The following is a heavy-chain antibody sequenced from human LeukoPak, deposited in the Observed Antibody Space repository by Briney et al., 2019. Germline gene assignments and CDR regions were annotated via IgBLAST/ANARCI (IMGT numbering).Heavy chain of an antibody. V-gene: IGHV1-2*02. D-gene: IGHD4-23*01. J-gene: IGHJ4*02. CDR1: GHIHGHRL. Sequence: ASVKVSCKASGHIHGHRLLHWLRQAPGQGLEWMGWISPNNGDTNYAQKFQGRVTLTWDTSFNTAYMDLSRLTSDDTAIYYCVGENYGGDVEYWGQGALVTVSS. CDR2: ISPNNGDT. CDR3: VGENYGGDVEY.